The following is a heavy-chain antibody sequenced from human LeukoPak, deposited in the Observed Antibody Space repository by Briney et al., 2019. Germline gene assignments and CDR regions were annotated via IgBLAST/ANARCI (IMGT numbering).Heavy chain of an antibody. CDR2: IIPIFGTA. Sequence: SVKVSCKASGGTFSSYAISWVRQAPGQGLEWMGGIIPIFGTANYAQKFQGRVTITADESTSTAYMELSSLRSEDTAVYYCARVVGHCSSTSCFHHYYYYYMDVWGKGTTVTVSS. CDR3: ARVVGHCSSTSCFHHYYYYYMDV. D-gene: IGHD2-2*01. CDR1: GGTFSSYA. V-gene: IGHV1-69*13. J-gene: IGHJ6*03.